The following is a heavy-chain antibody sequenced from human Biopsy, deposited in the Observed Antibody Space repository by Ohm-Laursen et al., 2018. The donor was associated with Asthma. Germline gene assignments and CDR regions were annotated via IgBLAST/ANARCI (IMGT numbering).Heavy chain of an antibody. V-gene: IGHV3-30*18. CDR1: GFNFHNYG. D-gene: IGHD6-13*01. Sequence: SLRLSCAAFGFNFHNYGMNWVRRAPGKGLEWVAQILFDGRKINYPDSVKGRFTISRDNSKNMVYLQMNSLRPEDTAVYYCAKDRVAGRSYYFDYWGPGTLVTVSS. CDR3: AKDRVAGRSYYFDY. CDR2: ILFDGRKI. J-gene: IGHJ4*02.